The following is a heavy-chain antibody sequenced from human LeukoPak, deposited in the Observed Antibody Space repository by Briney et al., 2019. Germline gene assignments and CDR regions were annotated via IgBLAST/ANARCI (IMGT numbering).Heavy chain of an antibody. Sequence: SETLSLTCTVSGGSISSYYWSWIRQPPGKGLEWIGYIYYSGSTDYNPSLKSRVTISVDTSKNQFSLKVNSVTAADTAVYYCARARYSRAWYASDIWGQGTVVIVSA. D-gene: IGHD6-19*01. J-gene: IGHJ3*02. V-gene: IGHV4-59*01. CDR1: GGSISSYY. CDR2: IYYSGST. CDR3: ARARYSRAWYASDI.